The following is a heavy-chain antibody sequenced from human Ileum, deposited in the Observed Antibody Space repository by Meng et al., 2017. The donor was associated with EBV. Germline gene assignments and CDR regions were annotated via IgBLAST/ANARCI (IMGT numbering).Heavy chain of an antibody. D-gene: IGHD3-22*01. CDR3: ASSDYYRSDY. Sequence: QVKLQESGPGLVKPSGPLCLTCAVSGGSISRSDWWSWVRQPPGKGLEWIGETSHSGSTNYSPSLKSRVTISLDKSKNQLSLKLNSVTATDTAVYYCASSDYYRSDYWGQGTLVTVSS. J-gene: IGHJ4*02. V-gene: IGHV4-4*02. CDR2: TSHSGST. CDR1: GGSISRSDW.